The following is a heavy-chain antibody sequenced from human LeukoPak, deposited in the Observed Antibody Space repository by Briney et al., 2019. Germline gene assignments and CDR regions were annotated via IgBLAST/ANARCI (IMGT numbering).Heavy chain of an antibody. J-gene: IGHJ6*03. V-gene: IGHV6-1*01. Sequence: PSQTLSLTCAISGDSVSSNSAAWNWIRQSPSRGLEWLGRTYYRSKWYNDYAVSVKSRITINPDTSKNQFSLQLNSVTPEDTAVYYCARVNGAAAGNGIDYYYYMDVWGKGTTVTISS. CDR3: ARVNGAAAGNGIDYYYYMDV. D-gene: IGHD6-13*01. CDR1: GDSVSSNSAA. CDR2: TYYRSKWYN.